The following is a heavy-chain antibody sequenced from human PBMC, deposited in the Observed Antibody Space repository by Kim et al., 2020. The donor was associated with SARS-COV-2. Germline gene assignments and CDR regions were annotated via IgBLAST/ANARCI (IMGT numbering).Heavy chain of an antibody. J-gene: IGHJ4*02. Sequence: GGSLRLSCAASGFTFSSYGMHWVRQAPGKGLEWVAVISYDGSNKYYADSVKGRFTISRDNSKNTLYLQMNSLRAEDTAVYYCVLYYDFWSGYPDRGSNFDYCGPKAHLSVSS. CDR1: GFTFSSYG. CDR2: ISYDGSNK. CDR3: VLYYDFWSGYPDRGSNFDY. V-gene: IGHV3-30*03. D-gene: IGHD3-3*01.